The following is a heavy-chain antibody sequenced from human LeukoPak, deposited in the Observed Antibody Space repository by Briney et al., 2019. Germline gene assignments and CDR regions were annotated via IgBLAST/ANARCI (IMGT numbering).Heavy chain of an antibody. Sequence: GGSLRLSCAASGFTFSSYALSWARQAPGKGLEWVSVISGSGGGTYYADSVKGRFTISRDNSKNTMNLQMNSLRAEDTAVYYCAKGVPDSSSWSTGYYFDYWGQGTLVTVSS. D-gene: IGHD6-13*01. CDR1: GFTFSSYA. CDR3: AKGVPDSSSWSTGYYFDY. J-gene: IGHJ4*02. V-gene: IGHV3-23*01. CDR2: ISGSGGGT.